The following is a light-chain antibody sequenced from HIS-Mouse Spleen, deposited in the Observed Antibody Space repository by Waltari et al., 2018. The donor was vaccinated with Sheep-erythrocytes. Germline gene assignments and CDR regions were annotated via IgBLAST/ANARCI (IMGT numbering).Light chain of an antibody. V-gene: IGLV3-1*01. J-gene: IGLJ2*01. CDR3: QAWDSSTVV. CDR2: QDS. CDR1: KLGDKY. Sequence: SYELTQPPSVSVSPGQTASITCSGDKLGDKYACWYQQKPGQSPVLVIYQDSKRPSGIPWRFAGSNSRNTATLTISGTQAMDEADYYCQAWDSSTVVFGGGTKLTVL.